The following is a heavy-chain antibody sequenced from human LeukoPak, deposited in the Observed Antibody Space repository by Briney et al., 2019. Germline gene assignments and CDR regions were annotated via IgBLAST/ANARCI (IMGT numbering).Heavy chain of an antibody. Sequence: SVEVSCKAPGGTFSSYAINWVRQAPGQGLEWMGRIIPIFGIANYAQKFQGRVTITADKSTSTAYMELSSLRSEDTAVYYCAGPLEFGIFGVVTTPPDVWGQGTTVTVSS. CDR2: IIPIFGIA. CDR1: GGTFSSYA. D-gene: IGHD3-3*01. CDR3: AGPLEFGIFGVVTTPPDV. V-gene: IGHV1-69*04. J-gene: IGHJ6*02.